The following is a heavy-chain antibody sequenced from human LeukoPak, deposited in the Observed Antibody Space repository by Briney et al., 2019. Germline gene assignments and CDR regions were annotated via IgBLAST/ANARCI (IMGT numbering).Heavy chain of an antibody. J-gene: IGHJ5*02. V-gene: IGHV4-59*01. D-gene: IGHD1-7*01. Sequence: PSETLSLTCIVSGGSISSYSWNWIRQSPGKGLEWVGYISHSGTTSYNSSLKSQVTISVDTSKNQFSLKLSSVTAADTAVYYCAREWVGPYNWNYAGWFDPWGQGTLVTVSS. CDR3: AREWVGPYNWNYAGWFDP. CDR1: GGSISSYS. CDR2: ISHSGTT.